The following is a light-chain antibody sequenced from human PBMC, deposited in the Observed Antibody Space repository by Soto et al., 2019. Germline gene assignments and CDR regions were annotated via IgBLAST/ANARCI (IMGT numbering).Light chain of an antibody. Sequence: EIVLTQSPGTLSLSPGERATLSCRASQSVSSSYLAWYQQKPGQAPRLLIYGASSRATGIPDRFSGSGSGTDFTLTISRLEPEDFAVYYCQQYGRSPWTFGQGT. CDR1: QSVSSSY. CDR2: GAS. J-gene: IGKJ1*01. CDR3: QQYGRSPWT. V-gene: IGKV3-20*01.